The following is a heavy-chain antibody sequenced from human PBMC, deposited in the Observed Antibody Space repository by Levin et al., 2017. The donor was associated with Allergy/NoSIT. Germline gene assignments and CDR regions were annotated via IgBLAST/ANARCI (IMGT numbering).Heavy chain of an antibody. CDR3: ARDGPGTGTGTP. D-gene: IGHD1-7*01. CDR1: GFTVSRNY. V-gene: IGHV3-66*01. J-gene: IGHJ4*02. CDR2: IYSGGDT. Sequence: GGSLRLSCAASGFTVSRNYMSWVRQAPGKGLEWVSLIYSGGDTQYADSVKGRFTISRDNSKNTLYLQMNSLRVDDTAVYYCARDGPGTGTGTPWGQGTLVTVSS.